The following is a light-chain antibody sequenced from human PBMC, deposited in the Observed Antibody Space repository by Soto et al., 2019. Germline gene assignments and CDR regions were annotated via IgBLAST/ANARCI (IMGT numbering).Light chain of an antibody. J-gene: IGKJ4*01. V-gene: IGKV1-5*01. Sequence: GDRVTITCRASQSITTFLAWYQQKPGKAPQILIYDASKLEPGVPSRLSGGGSGTEFTPTISNLQPDDFATYYCQQYSSYPLTFGGGTKVDIK. CDR3: QQYSSYPLT. CDR2: DAS. CDR1: QSITTF.